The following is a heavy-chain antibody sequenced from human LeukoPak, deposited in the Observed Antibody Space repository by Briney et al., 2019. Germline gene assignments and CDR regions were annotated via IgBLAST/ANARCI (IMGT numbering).Heavy chain of an antibody. CDR3: ATEPNGDYGYFDY. CDR1: GFTFSSYS. Sequence: TGGSLRLSCAASGFTFSSYSMNWVRQAPGKGLEWVSYISSSSSTIYYADSVKGRFTISRDNAKNSLYLQMNSLRAEDAAVYYCATEPNGDYGYFDYWGQGTLVTVSS. CDR2: ISSSSSTI. V-gene: IGHV3-48*01. J-gene: IGHJ4*02. D-gene: IGHD4-17*01.